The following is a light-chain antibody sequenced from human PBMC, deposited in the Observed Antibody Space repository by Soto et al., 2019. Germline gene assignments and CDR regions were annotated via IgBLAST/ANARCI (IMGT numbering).Light chain of an antibody. CDR2: GAS. CDR3: QRYDSFRT. Sequence: PGERATLSCRASQSVRSNFLAWYQQKPGQAPRLLIYGASNRATGIPDRFSGSGSGTDFTLTITRLEPEDFAMYYCQRYDSFRTFGQGTKVE. J-gene: IGKJ1*01. V-gene: IGKV3-20*01. CDR1: QSVRSNF.